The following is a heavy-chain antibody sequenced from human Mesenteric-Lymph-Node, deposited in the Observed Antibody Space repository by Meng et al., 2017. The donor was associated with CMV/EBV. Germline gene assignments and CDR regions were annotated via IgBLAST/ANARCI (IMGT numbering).Heavy chain of an antibody. Sequence: GESLKISCAASGFTFSNYGMHWVRQAPGKGLEWLAVISYEGSNKYYADSVKGRFTISRDNSKNTLFLQMNSLRPEDTAVYYCARQLTTVTTSFDFWGQETLVTVSS. CDR3: ARQLTTVTTSFDF. CDR1: GFTFSNYG. V-gene: IGHV3-30*03. J-gene: IGHJ4*02. D-gene: IGHD4-17*01. CDR2: ISYEGSNK.